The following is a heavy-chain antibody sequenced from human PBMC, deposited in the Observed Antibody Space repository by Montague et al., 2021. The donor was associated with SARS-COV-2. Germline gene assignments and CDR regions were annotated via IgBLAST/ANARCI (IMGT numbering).Heavy chain of an antibody. J-gene: IGHJ4*02. CDR1: GGSISSDSYY. CDR3: ARAVIYGGYAFAYFDF. Sequence: TLSLTCTVSGGSISSDSYYWSWIRQPAGKGLEWIGRVYTTGITNYNPSLKSRVTISGDTSRNQFSLRLTSVTAADTAMYYCARAVIYGGYAFAYFDFWGQRVLVTVSS. CDR2: VYTTGIT. D-gene: IGHD5-12*01. V-gene: IGHV4-61*02.